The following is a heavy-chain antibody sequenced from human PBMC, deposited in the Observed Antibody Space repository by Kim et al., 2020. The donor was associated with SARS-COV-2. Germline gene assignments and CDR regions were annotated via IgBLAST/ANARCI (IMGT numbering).Heavy chain of an antibody. J-gene: IGHJ4*01. CDR1: GGSISSSSYY. D-gene: IGHD6-19*01. V-gene: IGHV4-39*07. Sequence: SETLSLTCTVSGGSISSSSYYWGWIRQPPGKGLEWIGNIYYSGSTYYNPSLKSRVTISVDTSKNQFSLKLSSVTAADTAVYYCARDYRQWLEFVARYFD. CDR3: ARDYRQWLEFVARYFD. CDR2: IYYSGST.